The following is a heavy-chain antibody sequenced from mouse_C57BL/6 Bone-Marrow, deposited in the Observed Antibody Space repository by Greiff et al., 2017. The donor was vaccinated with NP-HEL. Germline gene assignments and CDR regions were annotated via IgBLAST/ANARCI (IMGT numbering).Heavy chain of an antibody. CDR3: TRSTNYYGSSHAMDY. J-gene: IGHJ4*01. Sequence: EVQLQQSGTVLARPGASVKMSCKTSGYTFTSYWMHWVKQRPGQGLEWIGAIYPENSDTSYNQKFKGKAKLTAVTSASTAYMELSSLTNEDSAVYYCTRSTNYYGSSHAMDYWGQGTSVTVSS. D-gene: IGHD1-1*01. V-gene: IGHV1-5*01. CDR2: IYPENSDT. CDR1: GYTFTSYW.